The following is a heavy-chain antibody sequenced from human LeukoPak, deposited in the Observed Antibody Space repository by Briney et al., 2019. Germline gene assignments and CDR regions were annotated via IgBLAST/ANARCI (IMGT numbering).Heavy chain of an antibody. CDR1: DTSINTYY. Sequence: PSETLSLTCTVSDTSINTYYWSWIRQPAGKGLEWIGHIYATGTTNYNPSLNSRVTMSIDTSKNQFSLNLRSVTAADTAVYYCAKVAKYYYGPETYFFFEHWGQGTLATVSS. CDR3: AKVAKYYYGPETYFFFEH. CDR2: IYATGTT. V-gene: IGHV4-4*07. J-gene: IGHJ4*02. D-gene: IGHD3-10*01.